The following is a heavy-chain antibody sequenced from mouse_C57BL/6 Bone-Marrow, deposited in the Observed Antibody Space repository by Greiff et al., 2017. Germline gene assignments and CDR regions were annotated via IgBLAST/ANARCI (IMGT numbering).Heavy chain of an antibody. CDR2: KWSDGST. V-gene: IGHV2-6-1*01. CDR3: ARHEAYDYDGWFAY. D-gene: IGHD2-4*01. J-gene: IGHJ3*01. Sequence: QVQLKESGPGLVAPSQSLSITCTVSGFSLTSYGVHWVRQPPGKGLEWLVVKWSDGSTTYNSALKSRLSISKDNSKSQVFLKMNSLQTDDTAMYYCARHEAYDYDGWFAYWGQGTLVTVSA. CDR1: GFSLTSYG.